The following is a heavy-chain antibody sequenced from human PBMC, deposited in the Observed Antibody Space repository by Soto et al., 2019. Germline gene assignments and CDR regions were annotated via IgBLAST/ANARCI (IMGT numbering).Heavy chain of an antibody. CDR2: ISYDGSNK. Sequence: QVKLVESGGGVVQPGRSLRLSCAASGFTFSTYAMHWVRQAPGKGLEWVAHISYDGSNKYYADSVKGRFTISRDNSKNTLYLQRNCLRAEDTAVYYCARGNLILVLIKVAYYFDYWGQGTLVTVSS. D-gene: IGHD3-22*01. J-gene: IGHJ4*02. CDR1: GFTFSTYA. V-gene: IGHV3-30-3*01. CDR3: ARGNLILVLIKVAYYFDY.